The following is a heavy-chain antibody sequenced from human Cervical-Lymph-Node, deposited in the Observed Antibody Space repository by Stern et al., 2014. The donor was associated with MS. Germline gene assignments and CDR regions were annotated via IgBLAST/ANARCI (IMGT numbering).Heavy chain of an antibody. J-gene: IGHJ4*02. CDR1: GDTFRSLS. D-gene: IGHD5-24*01. Sequence: VQLVESGAEVKKPGSSVKVSCKASGDTFRSLSLNWMRQAPGLGFEWMGGIIPAFDSTNYAQKFQGRVTITADESTSTSYMELSSLTSEDTALYFCARGGEGHNYYDSLGQGTLVTVSS. CDR3: ARGGEGHNYYDS. CDR2: IIPAFDST. V-gene: IGHV1-69*01.